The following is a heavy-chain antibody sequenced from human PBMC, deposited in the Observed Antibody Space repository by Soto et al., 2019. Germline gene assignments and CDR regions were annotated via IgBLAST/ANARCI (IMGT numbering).Heavy chain of an antibody. V-gene: IGHV3-48*01. J-gene: IGHJ4*02. CDR3: ARDRGCSGGICYRDLGY. D-gene: IGHD2-15*01. CDR2: ISSTSNTI. CDR1: GFTFSSYS. Sequence: GGSLRLSCAASGFTFSSYSMSWVRQAPGKGLEWVSYISSTSNTICYADSVKGRFTISRDNAKNSLYLHMNSLSAEDTAVYYCARDRGCSGGICYRDLGYWGQGT.